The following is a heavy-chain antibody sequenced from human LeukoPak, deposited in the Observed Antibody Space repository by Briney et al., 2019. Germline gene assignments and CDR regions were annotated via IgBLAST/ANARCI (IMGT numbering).Heavy chain of an antibody. Sequence: GGSLRLSCAASGFTFNSYWMHWVRQAPGKGLVWVSRINSDGSSTSYADSVKGRFTISRDNAKNTLYLQMNSLRAEDTAVYYCARGVGYCSSTSCYWWFDPWGQGTLVTVSS. CDR2: INSDGSST. CDR1: GFTFNSYW. D-gene: IGHD2-2*01. V-gene: IGHV3-74*01. CDR3: ARGVGYCSSTSCYWWFDP. J-gene: IGHJ5*02.